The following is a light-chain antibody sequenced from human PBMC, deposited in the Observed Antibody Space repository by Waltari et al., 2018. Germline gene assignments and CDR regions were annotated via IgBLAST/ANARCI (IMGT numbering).Light chain of an antibody. CDR2: ENI. J-gene: IGLJ2*01. CDR1: SSNIGAGYY. V-gene: IGLV1-40*01. CDR3: SAWDSSLSTVL. Sequence: QSVLTQPPSASGAPGQRVTISCTGSSSNIGAGYYVSWYQQFPRTAPKLLIYENINRPSGVSDRFSGSKSGTSASLTITGLQSEDEADYYCSAWDSSLSTVLFGGGTRLTVL.